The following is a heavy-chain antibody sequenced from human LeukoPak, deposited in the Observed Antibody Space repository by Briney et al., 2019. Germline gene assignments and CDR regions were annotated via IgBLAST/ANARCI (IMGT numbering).Heavy chain of an antibody. CDR3: ASDQAWQLHH. J-gene: IGHJ5*02. CDR2: RSYDGSSR. CDR1: GFSFSYYA. Sequence: PGGSLRLSCAASGFSFSYYAMHWVRRAPGKGLEWVAIRSYDGSSRFYADSVKGRFTISRDNSKNTLDLQMNSRIPDDTAMYYCASDQAWQLHHWGPGTAVTVSS. D-gene: IGHD2-15*01. V-gene: IGHV3-30-3*01.